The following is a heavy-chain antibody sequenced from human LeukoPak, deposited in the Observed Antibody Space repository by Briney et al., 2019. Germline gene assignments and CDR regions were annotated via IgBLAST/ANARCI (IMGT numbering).Heavy chain of an antibody. V-gene: IGHV3-30*18. Sequence: GGSLRLSCAASGFTFSSYGMHWVRQAPGKGLERVAVISYDGSNKYYADSVKGRFTISRDNSKNTLYLQMNSLRAEDTAVYYCAKDLDGWYLSLGLDYWGQGTLVTVSS. CDR2: ISYDGSNK. CDR1: GFTFSSYG. J-gene: IGHJ4*02. D-gene: IGHD6-19*01. CDR3: AKDLDGWYLSLGLDY.